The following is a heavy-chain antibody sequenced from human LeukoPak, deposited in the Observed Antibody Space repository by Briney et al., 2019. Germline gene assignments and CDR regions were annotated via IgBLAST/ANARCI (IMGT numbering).Heavy chain of an antibody. CDR1: GYTFTSYY. CDR2: INPSGGST. CDR3: ARDASRDQYQLLPHYFDY. V-gene: IGHV1-46*01. Sequence: ASVKVSCKASGYTFTSYYMHWVRQAPGQGLGWMGIINPSGGSTSYAQKFQGRVTMTRDMSTSTVYMELSSLRSEDTAVYYCARDASRDQYQLLPHYFDYWGQGTLVTVSS. D-gene: IGHD2-2*01. J-gene: IGHJ4*02.